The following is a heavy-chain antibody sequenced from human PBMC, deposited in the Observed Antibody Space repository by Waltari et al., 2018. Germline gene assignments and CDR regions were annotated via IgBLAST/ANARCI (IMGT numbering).Heavy chain of an antibody. CDR2: ISDTGGST. D-gene: IGHD1-26*01. J-gene: IGHJ4*02. CDR3: ATRGTYYKFDY. Sequence: EVQLVESGGDLVQPGGSLRLSCAASGFTFSSYAMSWVRQAPGNGLEWVSAISDTGGSTYYADSLKGRFTISRDNSKNTLYLQMNSLRAEDAAVYYCATRGTYYKFDYWGQGSLVTVSS. CDR1: GFTFSSYA. V-gene: IGHV3-23*04.